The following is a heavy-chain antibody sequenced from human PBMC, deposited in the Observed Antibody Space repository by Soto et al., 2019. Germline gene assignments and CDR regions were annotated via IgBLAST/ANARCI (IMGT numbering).Heavy chain of an antibody. D-gene: IGHD2-21*02. J-gene: IGHJ4*02. Sequence: GESLKISCKGSGYTFTTYWIGWVRQMPGKGLEGMGIIYPGDSDIRYSPSFQGQVTISADKSISTAYVQWSTLKASDTAMYYCARCGGDCQAFDYRGQGTLVTVSS. CDR2: IYPGDSDI. CDR3: ARCGGDCQAFDY. CDR1: GYTFTTYW. V-gene: IGHV5-51*01.